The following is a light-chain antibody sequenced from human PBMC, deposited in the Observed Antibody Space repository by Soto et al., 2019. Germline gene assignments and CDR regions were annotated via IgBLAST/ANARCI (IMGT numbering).Light chain of an antibody. CDR1: QSVSSY. J-gene: IGKJ4*01. Sequence: EIVVTQSPATLSVSPWERATLSCRASQSVSSYLAWYQQKPGQAPRLLIYGASTRATGIPARFSGSGSGTEFTLTISSRQPADFATYYCQQYSTYPRTFGGGTKVDIK. CDR2: GAS. V-gene: IGKV3-15*01. CDR3: QQYSTYPRT.